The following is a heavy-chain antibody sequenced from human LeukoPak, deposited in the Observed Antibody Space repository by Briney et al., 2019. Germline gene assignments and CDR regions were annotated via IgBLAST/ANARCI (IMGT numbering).Heavy chain of an antibody. V-gene: IGHV3-48*01. CDR2: ISSSSSTI. D-gene: IGHD3-10*01. Sequence: PGGSLRLSCAASGFTFSSYSMNWVRQAPGKGLEWVSYISSSSSTIYYADSVKGRFTISRDNAKNSLYLQTNSLRAEDTAVYYCARDSPGGSAFDIWGQGTMVTVSS. CDR1: GFTFSSYS. CDR3: ARDSPGGSAFDI. J-gene: IGHJ3*02.